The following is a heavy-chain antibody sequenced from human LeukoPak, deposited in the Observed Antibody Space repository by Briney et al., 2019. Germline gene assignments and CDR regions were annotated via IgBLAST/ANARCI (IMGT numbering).Heavy chain of an antibody. CDR3: ARVGDTSGYYYYFDY. D-gene: IGHD3-22*01. CDR2: ISYSGGS. CDR1: GGSISSYY. V-gene: IGHV4-59*08. Sequence: SETLSLNCTVSGGSISSYYWSWVRQPPGKGLEWVGYISYSGGSTYNPSLKRRVTISIDTSKNQFSLRLSSVTAADTALYYCARVGDTSGYYYYFDYWGQGILVTVSS. J-gene: IGHJ4*02.